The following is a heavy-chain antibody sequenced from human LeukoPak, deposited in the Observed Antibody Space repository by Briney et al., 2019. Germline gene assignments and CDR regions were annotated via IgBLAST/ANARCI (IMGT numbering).Heavy chain of an antibody. D-gene: IGHD4/OR15-4a*01. J-gene: IGHJ3*02. CDR1: GFIFSSYG. V-gene: IGHV3-30*02. CDR2: IRYNGSRK. Sequence: PGGSLRLSCAASGFIFSSYGMHRVRQAPDKGLEWGAFIRYNGSRKYYADSVKGRFTISRDNSKNTLYLQMNSLRAEDTAMYYCAKVSLNMVNDAFDIWGQGTMVSVSS. CDR3: AKVSLNMVNDAFDI.